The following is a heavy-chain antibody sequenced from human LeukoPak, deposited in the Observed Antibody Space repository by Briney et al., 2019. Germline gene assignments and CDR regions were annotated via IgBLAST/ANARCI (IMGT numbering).Heavy chain of an antibody. V-gene: IGHV4-4*02. CDR1: GGSISSSNW. D-gene: IGHD5-12*01. CDR3: ARDGNIVATIENAFDI. Sequence: SETLSLTCAVSGGSISSSNWWSWVRQPPGKGLEWIGEIYHSGSTNYNPSLKSRVTISVDKSKNQFSLKLSSVTAADTAVYYCARDGNIVATIENAFDIWGQGTMVTVSS. CDR2: IYHSGST. J-gene: IGHJ3*02.